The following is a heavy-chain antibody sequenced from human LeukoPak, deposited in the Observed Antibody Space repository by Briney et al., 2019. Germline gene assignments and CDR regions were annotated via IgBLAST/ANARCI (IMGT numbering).Heavy chain of an antibody. V-gene: IGHV1-46*01. D-gene: IGHD2/OR15-2a*01. CDR3: ARDLTLTLFEDYYYYYYMDV. CDR2: INPSGGST. J-gene: IGHJ6*03. Sequence: ASVKVSCKASGYTFTSYYMHWVRQAPGQGLEWMGIINPSGGSTSYAQKFQGRVTMTRDMSTSTVYMELSSLRSEDTAVYYCARDLTLTLFEDYYYYYYMDVWGKGTTVTVSS. CDR1: GYTFTSYY.